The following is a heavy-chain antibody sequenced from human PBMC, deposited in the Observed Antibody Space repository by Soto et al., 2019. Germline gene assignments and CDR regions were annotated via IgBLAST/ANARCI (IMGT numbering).Heavy chain of an antibody. V-gene: IGHV3-74*01. CDR1: GFTFSTYW. D-gene: IGHD6-6*01. CDR3: ARGHSGSSLYYYYFMDV. Sequence: GGSLRLSCAASGFTFSTYWMHWARQAPGKELVWVSRINSDGGTTTYADSVKGRFTVSRDNAQNTLYLQVNSLRAEDTAVYYCARGHSGSSLYYYYFMDVWGKGTTVTVSS. CDR2: INSDGGTT. J-gene: IGHJ6*03.